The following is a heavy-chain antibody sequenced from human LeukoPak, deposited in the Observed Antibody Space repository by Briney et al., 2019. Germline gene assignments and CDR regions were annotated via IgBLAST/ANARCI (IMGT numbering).Heavy chain of an antibody. CDR2: INPNSGGT. CDR3: ARDSAQYSSGWYTDY. Sequence: ASVKVSYKASGYTFTGYYMHWVRQAPGQGLEWMGWINPNSGGTNYAQKFQGWVTMTRDTSISTAYMELSRLRSDDTAVYYCARDSAQYSSGWYTDYWDQGTLVTVSS. J-gene: IGHJ4*02. CDR1: GYTFTGYY. V-gene: IGHV1-2*04. D-gene: IGHD6-19*01.